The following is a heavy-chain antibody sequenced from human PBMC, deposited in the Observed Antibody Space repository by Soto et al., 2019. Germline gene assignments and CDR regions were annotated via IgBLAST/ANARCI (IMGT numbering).Heavy chain of an antibody. J-gene: IGHJ4*02. V-gene: IGHV3-11*01. D-gene: IGHD6-6*01. Sequence: GGSLRLSCAASGFTFSDHFMTWIRQAPGKGLEWVSCISGGAETIYYADSVKGRFTISRDNAKNSLYLQMSSLRAEDTAVYYCARVYSSPSGEDYWAQGTLVTVSS. CDR2: ISGGAETI. CDR1: GFTFSDHF. CDR3: ARVYSSPSGEDY.